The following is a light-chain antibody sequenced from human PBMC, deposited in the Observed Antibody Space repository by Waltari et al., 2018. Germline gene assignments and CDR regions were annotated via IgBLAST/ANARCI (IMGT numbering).Light chain of an antibody. CDR3: QQFGGSPPYT. J-gene: IGKJ2*01. Sequence: EIVLTQSPGTLSLSPGERATLSCRASQSVSSNFLAWYQQKPGQAPRLLISSASSRATGIPDRFGGSGSGTDFTLSISRLEPEDFAVYYCQQFGGSPPYTFGQGTRVEIK. CDR2: SAS. CDR1: QSVSSNF. V-gene: IGKV3-20*01.